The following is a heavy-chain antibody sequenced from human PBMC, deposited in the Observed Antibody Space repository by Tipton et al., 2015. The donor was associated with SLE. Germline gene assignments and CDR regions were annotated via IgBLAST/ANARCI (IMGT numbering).Heavy chain of an antibody. CDR3: ARGSGSYFEYNWFDP. CDR2: IIPIFGTA. CDR1: GGTFSSYA. J-gene: IGHJ5*02. V-gene: IGHV1-69*05. D-gene: IGHD1-26*01. Sequence: QLVQSGAEVKKPGSSVKVSCSASGGTFSSYAITWVRQAPGQGLEWMGGIIPIFGTANYAQNFQGRVSITTDESTSTAYMELSSLRSEDTAVYYCARGSGSYFEYNWFDPWGQGTLVTVSS.